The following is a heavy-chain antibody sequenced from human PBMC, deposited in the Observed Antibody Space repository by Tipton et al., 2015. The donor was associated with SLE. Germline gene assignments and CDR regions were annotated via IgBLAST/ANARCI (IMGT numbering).Heavy chain of an antibody. CDR1: GFTFSTYA. D-gene: IGHD6-6*01. J-gene: IGHJ3*02. V-gene: IGHV3-23*01. Sequence: SLRLSCAASGFTFSTYAMSWVRQAPGKGLEWVSVIGGSGGRTYSADSVKGRFTISRDNSKNTLYLQMNSLRAEDTAVYYCARGPEGIAARPGPDAFDIWGQGTMVTVSS. CDR2: IGGSGGRT. CDR3: ARGPEGIAARPGPDAFDI.